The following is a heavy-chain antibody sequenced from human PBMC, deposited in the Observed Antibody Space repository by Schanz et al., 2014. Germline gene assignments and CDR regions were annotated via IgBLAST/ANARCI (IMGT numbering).Heavy chain of an antibody. CDR1: GFTFSDYW. Sequence: QVRLVESGGGVVQPGRSLRLSCTASGFTFSDYWMSWIRQAPGKGLEWVSYVSSSSSYTHYADSVKGRFTISRDNAKNSLYLQMNSLRAEDTAVYYCARPPHDSSGYYPFDYWGQGTLVTVSS. J-gene: IGHJ4*02. CDR3: ARPPHDSSGYYPFDY. D-gene: IGHD3-22*01. CDR2: VSSSSSYT. V-gene: IGHV3-11*05.